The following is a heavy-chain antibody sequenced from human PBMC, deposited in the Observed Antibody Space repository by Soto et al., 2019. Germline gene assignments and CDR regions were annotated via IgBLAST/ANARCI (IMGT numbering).Heavy chain of an antibody. CDR2: ISESGGST. CDR3: AKRSPYSTGWYSPIFDY. Sequence: GGSLRLSCAASGFSFSDYAMTWVRQAPGKGLEWVSVISESGGSTHYADSVRGRFTISRDNSENTLYLRMNSLRDDDTAVYFCAKRSPYSTGWYSPIFDYWGQDSLVTVSS. CDR1: GFSFSDYA. V-gene: IGHV3-23*01. J-gene: IGHJ4*02. D-gene: IGHD6-13*01.